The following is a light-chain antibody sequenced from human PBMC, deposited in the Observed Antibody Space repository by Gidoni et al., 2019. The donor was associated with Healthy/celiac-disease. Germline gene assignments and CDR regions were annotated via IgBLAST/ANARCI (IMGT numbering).Light chain of an antibody. J-gene: IGKJ1*01. Sequence: DIQMTQSPSSLSASVGDRVTITCRESQSISSYLNWYQQKPGKAPKLLIYAASSLQSGVPPRFSGSGSGTDFTLTISSLQPEDFATYYCQQSYSTPETFGQGTKVEIK. V-gene: IGKV1-39*01. CDR2: AAS. CDR3: QQSYSTPET. CDR1: QSISSY.